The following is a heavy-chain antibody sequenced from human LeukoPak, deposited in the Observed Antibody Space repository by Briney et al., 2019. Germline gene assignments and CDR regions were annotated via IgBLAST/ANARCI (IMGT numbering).Heavy chain of an antibody. CDR2: INPNSGGT. CDR3: ARDLGYGSGYLGY. V-gene: IGHV1-2*02. J-gene: IGHJ4*02. CDR1: GYTFTGYY. D-gene: IGHD3-10*01. Sequence: GASVKVSCKASGYTFTGYYMHWVRQAPGQGLEWMGWINPNSGGTNYAQKFQGRVTMTRDTSISTAYMELSRLRSDDTAVYYCARDLGYGSGYLGYWGQGALVTVSS.